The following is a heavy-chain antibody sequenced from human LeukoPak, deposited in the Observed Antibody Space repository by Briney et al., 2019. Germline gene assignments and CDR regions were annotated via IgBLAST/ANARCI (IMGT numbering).Heavy chain of an antibody. J-gene: IGHJ4*02. D-gene: IGHD5-12*01. CDR3: ARGDSGYDFSYFDY. V-gene: IGHV3-33*08. CDR2: IWYDGSNK. Sequence: GGSLRLSCAASGFTFSSYAMSWVRQAPGKGLEWVAVIWYDGSNKYYADSVKGRFTISRDNSKNTLYLQMNSLRAEDTAVYYCARGDSGYDFSYFDYWGQGTLVTVSS. CDR1: GFTFSSYA.